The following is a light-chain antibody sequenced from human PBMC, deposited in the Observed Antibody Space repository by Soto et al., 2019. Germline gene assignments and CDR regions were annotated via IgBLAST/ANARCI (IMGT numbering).Light chain of an antibody. CDR2: DAS. J-gene: IGKJ5*01. CDR1: QDITNF. V-gene: IGKV1-33*01. Sequence: DIQMTQSPSSLSASVGDRVTITCQASQDITNFLIWYQQKPGKAPRLLIYDASKLEVGVPSRFSGRGSGTDFTLTISSLQPEDIATYYCQQYENCPTFGQGTRLEIK. CDR3: QQYENCPT.